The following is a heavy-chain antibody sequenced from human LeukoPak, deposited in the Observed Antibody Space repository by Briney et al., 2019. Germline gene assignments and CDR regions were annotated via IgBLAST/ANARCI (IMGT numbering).Heavy chain of an antibody. CDR3: AYYDSSGYYYGRLRY. CDR1: GGSISSYY. Sequence: ETLSLTCTASGGSISSYYWSWIRQPPGKGLEWVSVISAGGGSTHYADSVKGRFTISRDNSKDTLYLHMNSLRADDTAVYFCAYYDSSGYYYGRLRYWGQGTPVTVSS. J-gene: IGHJ4*02. CDR2: ISAGGGST. D-gene: IGHD3-22*01. V-gene: IGHV3-23*01.